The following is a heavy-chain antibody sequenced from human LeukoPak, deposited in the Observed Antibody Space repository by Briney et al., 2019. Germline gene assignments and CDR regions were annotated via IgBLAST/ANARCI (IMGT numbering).Heavy chain of an antibody. J-gene: IGHJ4*02. CDR3: ARDEGLRLVY. CDR1: GGSVTSYY. Sequence: SETLSLTCSVSGGSVTSYYWSWIRQPPGKGLEWIGYIYYSGSTNYNPSLKSRVTISVDTSKNQFSLKLSSVTAADTAVYYCARDEGLRLVYWGQGTLVTVSS. V-gene: IGHV4-59*02. D-gene: IGHD5-12*01. CDR2: IYYSGST.